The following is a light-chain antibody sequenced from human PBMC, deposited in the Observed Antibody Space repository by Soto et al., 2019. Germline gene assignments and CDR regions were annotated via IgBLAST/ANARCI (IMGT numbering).Light chain of an antibody. CDR1: SGHSSYA. J-gene: IGLJ3*02. Sequence: QAVVTQSPSASASLGASVKLTCTLSSGHSSYAIAWHQQQPEKGPRFLMKLNSDGSHSKGDGIPDRFSGSSSGTERYLTISGLQSEDEADYYCQTLDTGIRVFGGGPKLTVL. CDR2: LNSDGSH. V-gene: IGLV4-69*01. CDR3: QTLDTGIRV.